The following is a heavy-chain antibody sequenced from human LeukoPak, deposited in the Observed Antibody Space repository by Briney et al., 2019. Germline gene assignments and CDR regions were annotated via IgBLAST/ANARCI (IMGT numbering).Heavy chain of an antibody. CDR1: GFTFSSYG. CDR2: ISGSGGST. CDR3: AKDSDSSGSIGPSYFDY. J-gene: IGHJ4*02. V-gene: IGHV3-23*01. Sequence: GGSLRLSCAASGFTFSSYGMSWVRQAPGKGLEWVSVISGSGGSTYYADSVKGRFTISRDNSKNTVYLQVNSLRAEDTAVYYCAKDSDSSGSIGPSYFDYWGQGALVTVSS. D-gene: IGHD3-22*01.